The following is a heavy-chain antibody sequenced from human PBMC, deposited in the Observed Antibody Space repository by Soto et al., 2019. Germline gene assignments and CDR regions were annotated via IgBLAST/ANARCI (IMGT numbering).Heavy chain of an antibody. CDR2: IVPMLGTP. J-gene: IGHJ6*02. CDR3: ASNGTYGTSLSHYTGMDV. CDR1: GGSFSNFI. V-gene: IGHV1-69*16. Sequence: QVQLVQSGAEVKEPGSSVRVSCKASGGSFSNFIMNWVRQTPGQGLEWVGGIVPMLGTPTYAEKFKGRVTISATGSTSTAYMELTSLRSEDTANYYCASNGTYGTSLSHYTGMDVWGQGTMVTVS. D-gene: IGHD1-1*01.